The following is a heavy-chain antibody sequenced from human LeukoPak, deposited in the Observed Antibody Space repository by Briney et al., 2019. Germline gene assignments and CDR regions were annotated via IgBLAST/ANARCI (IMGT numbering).Heavy chain of an antibody. CDR3: AVALGYCSSTSCHPLNWFDP. J-gene: IGHJ5*02. D-gene: IGHD2-2*01. CDR1: GVSISSGGYY. Sequence: TASETLSLTCTVSGVSISSGGYYWSWLRQPPGKGLEWIGYIYHSGSTYYHPSLKSRVTISVDRSKNQFSLKLSSVTAADTAVYYCAVALGYCSSTSCHPLNWFDPWGQGTLVTVSS. V-gene: IGHV4-30-2*01. CDR2: IYHSGST.